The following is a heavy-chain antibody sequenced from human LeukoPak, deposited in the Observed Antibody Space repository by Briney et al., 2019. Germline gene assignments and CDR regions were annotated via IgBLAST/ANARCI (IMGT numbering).Heavy chain of an antibody. Sequence: SETLSLTCAVYGGSFSGYYWSWIRQPPGKGLEWIGEINHSGSTNYNASLKSRVTISVDPSKNQFSLKLSSVTAADTAVYYCASRGGSWAYWGQGTLVTVSS. CDR3: ASRGGSWAY. D-gene: IGHD2-15*01. CDR2: INHSGST. J-gene: IGHJ4*02. V-gene: IGHV4-34*01. CDR1: GGSFSGYY.